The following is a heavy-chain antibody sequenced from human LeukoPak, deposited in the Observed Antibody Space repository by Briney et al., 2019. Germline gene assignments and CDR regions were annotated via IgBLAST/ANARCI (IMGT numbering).Heavy chain of an antibody. V-gene: IGHV1-24*01. CDR3: ATDKRSYSNYVLDY. CDR2: FDPEDGET. Sequence: ASVKVSCKVSGYTLTELSMHWVRQAPGKALEWKGGFDPEDGETIYAQKFQGRVTMTEDTSTDTAYMELSSLRSEDTAVYYCATDKRSYSNYVLDYWGQGTLVTVSS. D-gene: IGHD4-11*01. CDR1: GYTLTELS. J-gene: IGHJ4*02.